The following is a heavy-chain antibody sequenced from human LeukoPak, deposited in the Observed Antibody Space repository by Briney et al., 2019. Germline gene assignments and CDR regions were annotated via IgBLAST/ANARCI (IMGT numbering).Heavy chain of an antibody. CDR2: IIPIFGTA. D-gene: IGHD5-24*01. V-gene: IGHV1-69*06. CDR1: GGTFSSYA. J-gene: IGHJ6*03. Sequence: GASVKVSCKASGGTFSSYAISWVRQAPGQGLEWMGGIIPIFGTANYAQKFQGRVTITADKSTSTAYMELSSLRSEDTAVYYCARQEEMATIYRDYYYYMDVWGKGTTVTVSS. CDR3: ARQEEMATIYRDYYYYMDV.